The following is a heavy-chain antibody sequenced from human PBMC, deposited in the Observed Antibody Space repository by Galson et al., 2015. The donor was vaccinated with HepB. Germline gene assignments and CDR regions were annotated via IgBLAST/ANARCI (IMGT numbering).Heavy chain of an antibody. CDR2: ISYEGNNR. CDR3: ARGDLYGSAAYLNHYYRGMDV. D-gene: IGHD3-10*01. V-gene: IGHV3-30-3*01. Sequence: SLRLSCAASGFTFSSYALNWVRQTPAKGLEWVTVISYEGNNRYYAGSVRGRFTISRDNPKNTLYLQMNSLREEDTAVYYCARGDLYGSAAYLNHYYRGMDVGGQGTTVTVSS. CDR1: GFTFSSYA. J-gene: IGHJ6*02.